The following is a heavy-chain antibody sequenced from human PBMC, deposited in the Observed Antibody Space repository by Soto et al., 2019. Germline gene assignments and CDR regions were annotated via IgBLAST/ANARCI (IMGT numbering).Heavy chain of an antibody. CDR1: GFTFSTYA. CDR3: AKGYYYDSSGYFDY. V-gene: IGHV3-23*01. D-gene: IGHD3-22*01. J-gene: IGHJ4*02. Sequence: EVQLLESGGGLIQPGGSLRLSCAASGFTFSTYAMSWVRQAPGKGLEWVSSISAGAGRTDYADSVKGRFTISRDNSKNKLYLQMNSLRAEDTAVYYCAKGYYYDSSGYFDYWGQGTLVTVSS. CDR2: ISAGAGRT.